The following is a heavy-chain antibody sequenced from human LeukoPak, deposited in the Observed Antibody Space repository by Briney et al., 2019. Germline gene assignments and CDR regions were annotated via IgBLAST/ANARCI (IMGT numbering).Heavy chain of an antibody. V-gene: IGHV3-33*08. CDR2: IWYDGSNK. Sequence: GRSLRLSCAASGFTFSNYGMHWVRQAPGKGLEWVAAIWYDGSNKYYADSVKGRFTISRDNSKNTLFLQMNSLRAEDTAVYYCARASGDYGEYFDYWGQGTLVTVSS. CDR3: ARASGDYGEYFDY. D-gene: IGHD3-16*01. CDR1: GFTFSNYG. J-gene: IGHJ4*02.